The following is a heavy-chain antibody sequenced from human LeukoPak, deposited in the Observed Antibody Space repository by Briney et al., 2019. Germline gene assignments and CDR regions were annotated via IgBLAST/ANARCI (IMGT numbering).Heavy chain of an antibody. CDR1: GFTFSGYS. Sequence: GGSLRLSCEASGFTFSGYSMNWVRQAPGKGLEWVSGISHIDGSTYYADSVKGRFTISRDNSKNTLYLQMNSLRAEDTAVYYCARTGYNYGTPLNDWGQGTLVTVSS. D-gene: IGHD5-18*01. V-gene: IGHV3-23*01. CDR3: ARTGYNYGTPLND. J-gene: IGHJ4*02. CDR2: ISHIDGST.